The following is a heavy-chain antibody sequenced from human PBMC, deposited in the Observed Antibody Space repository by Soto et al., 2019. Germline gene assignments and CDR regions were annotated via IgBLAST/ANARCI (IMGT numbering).Heavy chain of an antibody. CDR1: GGTFSSYA. Sequence: SVKVSCKASGGTFSSYAISWVRQAPGQGLEWMGGIIPIFGTANYAQKFQGRVTITADESTSTAYMELSSLRSEDTAVYYCAREADYGGPPGTHQLWFDPWGQGXLVTV. CDR2: IIPIFGTA. CDR3: AREADYGGPPGTHQLWFDP. J-gene: IGHJ5*02. D-gene: IGHD4-17*01. V-gene: IGHV1-69*13.